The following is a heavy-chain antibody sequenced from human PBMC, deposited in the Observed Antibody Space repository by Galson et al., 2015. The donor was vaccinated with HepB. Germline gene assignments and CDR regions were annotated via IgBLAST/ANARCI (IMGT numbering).Heavy chain of an antibody. CDR2: IRSGDT. D-gene: IGHD3-3*01. CDR1: GFTFDDYY. CDR3: TRDFRSASCGD. J-gene: IGHJ4*02. Sequence: SLRLSCAASGFTFDDYYMSWIRQAPGKGLEWVAYIRSGDTFYADSVKGRFTISRDNAKNSLFLQMNSLTAEDTAVYYCTRDFRSASCGDWGQGTLVTVSS. V-gene: IGHV3-11*01.